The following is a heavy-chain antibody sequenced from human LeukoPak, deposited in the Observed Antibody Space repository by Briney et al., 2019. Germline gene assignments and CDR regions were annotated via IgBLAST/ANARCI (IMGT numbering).Heavy chain of an antibody. CDR1: GGSFSGYY. CDR3: ARGFYCSSTSCWSGMDV. Sequence: PSETLSLTCAVYGGSFSGYYWSWIRQPPGKGLEWIGETNHSGSTNYNPSLKSRVTISVDTSKNQFSLKLSSVTAADTAVYYCARGFYCSSTSCWSGMDVWGKGTTVTVSS. CDR2: TNHSGST. V-gene: IGHV4-34*01. D-gene: IGHD2-2*01. J-gene: IGHJ6*04.